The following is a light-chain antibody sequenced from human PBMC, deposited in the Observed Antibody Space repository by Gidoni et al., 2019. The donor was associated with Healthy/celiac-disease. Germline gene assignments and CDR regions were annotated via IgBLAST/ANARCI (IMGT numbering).Light chain of an antibody. CDR1: NIRNNY. Sequence: HSVLMQRPSVSEPPGQKVTFSNIRNNYVSWYQQLPGTAPKLLIYDNKKRPSGIPDRFSGSKSGTSANLGITGLQTGDEADYYCGTWDSSLSMVFGGGTKLTVL. CDR2: DNK. V-gene: IGLV1-51*01. CDR3: GTWDSSLSMV. J-gene: IGLJ2*01.